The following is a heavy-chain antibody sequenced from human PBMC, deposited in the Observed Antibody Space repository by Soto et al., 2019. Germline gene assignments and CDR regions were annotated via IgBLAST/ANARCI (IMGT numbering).Heavy chain of an antibody. CDR3: AREGGSCTPDWYINV. J-gene: IGHJ2*01. CDR1: GGSISSGGYS. D-gene: IGHD2-15*01. CDR2: IFHSGSM. V-gene: IGHV4-30-2*01. Sequence: QLQLQESGSGLVKPSQTLSLICAVSGGSISSGGYSWRWLRQRPGKGLEWIGYIFHSGSMYYNPSLQSRVTLSVDGSNAHGSLEMGSVTATYTAVYYCAREGGSCTPDWYINVWGRGTLVTVSS.